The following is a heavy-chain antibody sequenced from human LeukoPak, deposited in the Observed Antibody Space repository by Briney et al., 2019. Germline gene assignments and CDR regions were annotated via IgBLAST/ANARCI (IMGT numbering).Heavy chain of an antibody. Sequence: GGSLRLSCAASGFTFSSYSMNWARQAPGKGLEWVSYISSSSSTIYYADSVKGRFTISGDNAKNSLYLQMNSLRAEDTAVYYCARTHYFDYWGQGTLVTVSS. D-gene: IGHD3-10*01. CDR1: GFTFSSYS. CDR2: ISSSSSTI. V-gene: IGHV3-48*01. CDR3: ARTHYFDY. J-gene: IGHJ4*02.